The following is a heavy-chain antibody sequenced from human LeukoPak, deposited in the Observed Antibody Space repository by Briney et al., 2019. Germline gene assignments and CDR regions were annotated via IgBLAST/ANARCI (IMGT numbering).Heavy chain of an antibody. V-gene: IGHV3-30*04. Sequence: GGSLRLSCAASGFTFSSYAMHWVRQAPGKGLEWVAVISYDGSNKYYADSVKGRFTISRDNSKNTLYLQMNSLRAEDTAVYYCARSPLYLPLLDYWGQGTLVTVSS. J-gene: IGHJ4*02. CDR1: GFTFSSYA. CDR3: ARSPLYLPLLDY. D-gene: IGHD2-2*02. CDR2: ISYDGSNK.